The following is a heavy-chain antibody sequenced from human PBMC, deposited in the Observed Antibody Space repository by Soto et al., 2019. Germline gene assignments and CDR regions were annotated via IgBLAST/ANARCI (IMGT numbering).Heavy chain of an antibody. V-gene: IGHV1-18*04. CDR1: GYSFTSYG. D-gene: IGHD3-22*01. J-gene: IGHJ4*02. CDR2: ISGHNGNT. CDR3: ARHRFNYYDDTVYYYFDY. Sequence: QVQLVQSGAEVKKPGASVKVSCKASGYSFTSYGISWVRQAPGQGPEWMGGISGHNGNTNHPQSLQGRVTMTTDTSRNTAYMELRSLRSDDTAVYYCARHRFNYYDDTVYYYFDYWGQGTLVTVSS.